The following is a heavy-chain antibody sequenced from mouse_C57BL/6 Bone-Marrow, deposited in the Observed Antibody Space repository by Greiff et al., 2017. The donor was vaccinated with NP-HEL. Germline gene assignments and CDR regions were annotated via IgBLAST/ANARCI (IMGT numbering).Heavy chain of an antibody. V-gene: IGHV1-7*01. J-gene: IGHJ4*01. D-gene: IGHD2-2*01. Sequence: LVESGAELAKPGASVKLSCKASGYTFTSYWMHWVKQRPGQGLEWIGYINPGSGYTKYTQKFKAKATLTADKSSSTAYLQLSSLTSEDSAVYEWARGRRIDDGYVGDYYAMDHWGQGTSVTVSS. CDR1: GYTFTSYW. CDR2: INPGSGYT. CDR3: ARGRRIDDGYVGDYYAMDH.